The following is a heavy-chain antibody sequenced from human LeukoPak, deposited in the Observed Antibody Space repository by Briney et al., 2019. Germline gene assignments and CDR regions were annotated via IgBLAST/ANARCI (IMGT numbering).Heavy chain of an antibody. CDR1: GGSISSSDYY. CDR2: VHHSGSA. Sequence: SETLSLTCSVSGGSISSSDYYWSWIRQYPGKGLEWVGYVHHSGSASYNPSLKSRVTISGDTPKNQFSLKLSSVTAADTAVYYCARDRVTVAGRDYSYYYGLDVWGQGTAVTVSS. V-gene: IGHV4-31*03. D-gene: IGHD6-19*01. J-gene: IGHJ6*02. CDR3: ARDRVTVAGRDYSYYYGLDV.